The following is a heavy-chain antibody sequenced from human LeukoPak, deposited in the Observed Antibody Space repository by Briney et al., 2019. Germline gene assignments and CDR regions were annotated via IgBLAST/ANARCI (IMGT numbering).Heavy chain of an antibody. CDR2: IMQDGSEK. CDR3: AKDLTGSEDY. CDR1: GFTFSNSW. D-gene: IGHD2-15*01. Sequence: GGSLRLSCAASGFTFSNSWMSWVRQAPGKGLEWVANIMQDGSEKRYVDSVKGRFTISRDNAKNSLYLQMNSLRAEDTAVYYCAKDLTGSEDYWGQGTLVTVSS. V-gene: IGHV3-7*01. J-gene: IGHJ4*02.